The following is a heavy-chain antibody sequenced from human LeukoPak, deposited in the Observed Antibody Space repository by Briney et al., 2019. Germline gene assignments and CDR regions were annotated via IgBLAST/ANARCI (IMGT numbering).Heavy chain of an antibody. J-gene: IGHJ6*01. CDR2: MNPNSGNT. Sequence: ASVKLSCKASGYTFTSYDINWVRQATGQGLEWMGWMNPNSGNTGYAQKFQGRVSMTRNTSISTAYMELSSLRSEDTAVYYCASYSGDKDFWSGCHHTTYGMDVWGQGTTVTVSS. CDR1: GYTFTSYD. D-gene: IGHD3-3*01. CDR3: ASYSGDKDFWSGCHHTTYGMDV. V-gene: IGHV1-8*01.